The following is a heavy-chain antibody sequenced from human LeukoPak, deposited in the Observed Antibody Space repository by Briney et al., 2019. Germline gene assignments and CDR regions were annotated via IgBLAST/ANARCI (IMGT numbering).Heavy chain of an antibody. J-gene: IGHJ4*02. CDR2: IKTNGGEK. CDR3: ARDRGWRTSGYYLYHFDY. Sequence: GPLGLSFLAFGFTFTDYFMNWARPASGKGVGWGGKIKTNGGEKYYVDSVKGRFTISRDNAKNSLYLEMSSLRVEDTAVYYCARDRGWRTSGYYLYHFDYWGQGTLVTFAS. D-gene: IGHD3-22*01. V-gene: IGHV3-7*01. CDR1: GFTFTDYF.